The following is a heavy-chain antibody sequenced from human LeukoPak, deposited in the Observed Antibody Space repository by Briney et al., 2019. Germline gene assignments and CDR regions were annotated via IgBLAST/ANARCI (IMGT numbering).Heavy chain of an antibody. D-gene: IGHD3-10*01. Sequence: GGTLRLSCAASGFTFSSFGMTWVRQAPGKGLEWVSAIIGSGTRTHYAESVKGRFTISRDNSKNTLYLQMSGLRAEDTAAYYCAKDRGSLLWFGEVPPYYMDVWGKGTTVTISS. CDR3: AKDRGSLLWFGEVPPYYMDV. CDR1: GFTFSSFG. CDR2: IIGSGTRT. V-gene: IGHV3-23*01. J-gene: IGHJ6*03.